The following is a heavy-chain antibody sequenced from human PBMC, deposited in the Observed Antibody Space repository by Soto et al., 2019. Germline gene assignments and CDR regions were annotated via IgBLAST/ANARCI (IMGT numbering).Heavy chain of an antibody. CDR1: GGSFSGYY. J-gene: IGHJ6*03. Sequence: SETLSLTCAVYGGSFSGYYWSWIRQPPGKGLEWIGEINHSGSTNYNPSLKSRVTISVDTSKNQFSLKLSSVTAADTAVYYCARGYHYYYYYMDVWGKGTTVTVSS. CDR3: ARGYHYYYYYMDV. V-gene: IGHV4-34*01. CDR2: INHSGST.